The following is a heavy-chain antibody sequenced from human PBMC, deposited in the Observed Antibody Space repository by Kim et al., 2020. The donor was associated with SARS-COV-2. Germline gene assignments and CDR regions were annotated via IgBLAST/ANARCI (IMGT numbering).Heavy chain of an antibody. CDR2: ISGYNGNT. CDR1: GFTFTNYG. CDR3: ARTLPAVGGGFDP. J-gene: IGHJ5*02. Sequence: ASVKVSCKASGFTFTNYGVGWVRQAPGQGLEWMGWISGYNGNTNYVQKFQCGVTMSADTSTTTAYLELRSLKPDDTAVYYFARTLPAVGGGFDPWG. D-gene: IGHD6-13*01. V-gene: IGHV1-18*01.